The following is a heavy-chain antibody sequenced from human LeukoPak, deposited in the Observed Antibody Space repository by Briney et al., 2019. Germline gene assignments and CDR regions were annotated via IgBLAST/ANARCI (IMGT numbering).Heavy chain of an antibody. Sequence: GESLKISCKGSGYSFTSYGISWVRQAPGQGLEWMGWISAYNGNTNYAQKLQGRVTMTTDTSTSTAYMELRSLRSDDTAAYYCARCGRYSSSWYQTSDAFDIWGQGTMVTVSS. CDR1: GYSFTSYG. J-gene: IGHJ3*02. V-gene: IGHV1-18*01. CDR2: ISAYNGNT. CDR3: ARCGRYSSSWYQTSDAFDI. D-gene: IGHD6-13*01.